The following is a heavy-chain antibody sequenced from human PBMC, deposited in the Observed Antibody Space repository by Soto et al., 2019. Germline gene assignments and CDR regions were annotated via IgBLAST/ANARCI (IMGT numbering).Heavy chain of an antibody. J-gene: IGHJ5*02. D-gene: IGHD1-26*01. CDR2: MNPNSANT. V-gene: IGHV1-8*01. CDR3: ARMVTSGTLNWFDP. CDR1: GYTFTNYD. Sequence: ASVKVSCKASGYTFTNYDISWVRQATGQGLEWMGWMNPNSANTGYAQKFQGRVSMTRDTSTNTAYMELSSLRSEDTAIYYCARMVTSGTLNWFDPWGQGTLVTVSS.